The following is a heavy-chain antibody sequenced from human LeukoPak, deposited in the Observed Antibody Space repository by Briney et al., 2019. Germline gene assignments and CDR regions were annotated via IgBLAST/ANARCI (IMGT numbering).Heavy chain of an antibody. Sequence: GRSLRLSCAASGFTFSSYGMHWVRQAPGKGLEWVAVISYDGSNKYYADSVKGRFTISRDNSKNTLYLQMNSLGAEDSAVYYCARDGSSGIFGTLDYWGQGTLVTVSS. V-gene: IGHV3-30*03. CDR2: ISYDGSNK. D-gene: IGHD3-3*01. CDR3: ARDGSSGIFGTLDY. CDR1: GFTFSSYG. J-gene: IGHJ4*02.